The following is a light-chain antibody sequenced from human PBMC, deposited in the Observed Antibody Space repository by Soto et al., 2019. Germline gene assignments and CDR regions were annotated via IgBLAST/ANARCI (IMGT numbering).Light chain of an antibody. CDR3: QQYNNWPPDRT. CDR1: QSVGSN. V-gene: IGKV3-15*01. Sequence: EIVMTQSPATLSVSPGERATLSCRASQSVGSNLAWYQQKPGQAPRLLIYGASTRATGIPARFSGSGSGTEFTLTISSLQSEDFAIYFCQQYNNWPPDRTFGQGTGGDQT. J-gene: IGKJ1*01. CDR2: GAS.